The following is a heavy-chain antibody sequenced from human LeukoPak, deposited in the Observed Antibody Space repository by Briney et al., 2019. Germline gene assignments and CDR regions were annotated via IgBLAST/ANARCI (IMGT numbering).Heavy chain of an antibody. Sequence: SETLSLTCTVSGGSISSYYWSWIRQPAGKGPEWIGRIYTSGSTNYNASLKSRVSMSVDTSKNQFSLKLSSVTAADTAVFYCARENSGSYREFDYWGQGTLVTVSS. CDR1: GGSISSYY. V-gene: IGHV4-4*07. J-gene: IGHJ4*02. CDR2: IYTSGST. D-gene: IGHD1-26*01. CDR3: ARENSGSYREFDY.